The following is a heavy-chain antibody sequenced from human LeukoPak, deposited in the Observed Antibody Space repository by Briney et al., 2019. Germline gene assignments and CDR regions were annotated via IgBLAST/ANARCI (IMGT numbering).Heavy chain of an antibody. Sequence: GGSLRLSCAASGFTFSDYNMRWIRQAPGKGLEWVSSISRSGSTKYYADSVKGRFTIYRDNAKNSLFLQMNSLRAEDTAVYYCARVLRYCSGGNCYSGGLGYMDVWGKGTTVTISS. CDR2: ISRSGSTK. V-gene: IGHV3-11*01. CDR3: ARVLRYCSGGNCYSGGLGYMDV. J-gene: IGHJ6*03. D-gene: IGHD2-15*01. CDR1: GFTFSDYN.